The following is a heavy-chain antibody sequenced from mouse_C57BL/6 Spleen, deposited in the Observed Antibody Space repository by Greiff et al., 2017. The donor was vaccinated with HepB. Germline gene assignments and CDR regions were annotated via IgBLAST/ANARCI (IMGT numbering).Heavy chain of an antibody. J-gene: IGHJ4*01. CDR2: IDPANGNT. V-gene: IGHV14-3*01. Sequence: VQLQQSVAELVRPGASVKLSCTASGFNIKNTYMHWVKQRPEQGLEWIGRIDPANGNTKYAPKFQGKATITADTSSNTAYLQLSSLTSEDTAIYYCARSPLTHYYGSSYGAMDYWGQGTSVTVSS. CDR3: ARSPLTHYYGSSYGAMDY. D-gene: IGHD1-1*01. CDR1: GFNIKNTY.